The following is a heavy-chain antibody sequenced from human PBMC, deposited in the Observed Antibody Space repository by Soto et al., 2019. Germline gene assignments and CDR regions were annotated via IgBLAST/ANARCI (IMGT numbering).Heavy chain of an antibody. J-gene: IGHJ6*02. CDR3: ARVGDILTGGRPYYYGMDV. Sequence: GGSLRLSCAASGFTFSSYWMSWVRQAPGKGLEWVANIKQDGSEKYYVDSVKGRFTISRDNAKNSLYLQMNSLRAEDTAVYYCARVGDILTGGRPYYYGMDVWGQGTTVTVSS. V-gene: IGHV3-7*01. CDR2: IKQDGSEK. D-gene: IGHD3-9*01. CDR1: GFTFSSYW.